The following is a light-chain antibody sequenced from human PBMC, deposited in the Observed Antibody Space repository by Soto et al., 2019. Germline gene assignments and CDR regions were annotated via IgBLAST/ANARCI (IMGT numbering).Light chain of an antibody. CDR3: SSYTRSSPVV. CDR2: DVS. J-gene: IGLJ2*01. Sequence: QSALTQPASVSGSPGQSITISCTGTSSDVGGYNYVSWYQQHPGKAPKLMIYDVSNRPSGVSNRVSGSKSGNTASLTISGLQAEYEADYYCSSYTRSSPVVFGGGTKQTV. CDR1: SSDVGGYNY. V-gene: IGLV2-14*01.